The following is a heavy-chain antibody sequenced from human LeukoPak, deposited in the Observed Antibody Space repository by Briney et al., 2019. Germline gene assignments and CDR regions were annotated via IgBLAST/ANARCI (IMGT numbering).Heavy chain of an antibody. CDR3: ARTLQSYGHNYFDP. J-gene: IGHJ5*02. CDR2: IYPADSHT. D-gene: IGHD3-16*01. CDR1: GYDFATYW. V-gene: IGHV5-51*01. Sequence: GESLKIPCKGSGYDFATYWIGGVRQMPGKGLEWVGIIYPADSHTSYSPSSQGQVTISADYAISTAYLQWSSLKASDTAIYYCARTLQSYGHNYFDPWGQGTLVTVSS.